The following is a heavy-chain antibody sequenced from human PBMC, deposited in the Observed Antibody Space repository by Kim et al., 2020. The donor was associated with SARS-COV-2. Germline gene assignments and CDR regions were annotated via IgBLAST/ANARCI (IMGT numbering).Heavy chain of an antibody. D-gene: IGHD3-3*01. Sequence: SVKVSCKASGGTFSSYAISWVRQAPGQGLEWMGGIIPIFGTANYAQKFQGRVTITADESTSTAYMELSSLRSEDTAVYYCASFSPVGRFLEWSGEDYYYYGMDVWGQGTTVTVSS. CDR2: IIPIFGTA. J-gene: IGHJ6*02. CDR1: GGTFSSYA. V-gene: IGHV1-69*13. CDR3: ASFSPVGRFLEWSGEDYYYYGMDV.